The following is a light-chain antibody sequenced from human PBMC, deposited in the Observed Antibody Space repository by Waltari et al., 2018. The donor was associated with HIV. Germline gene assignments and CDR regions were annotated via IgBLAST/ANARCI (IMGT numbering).Light chain of an antibody. CDR3: LQLLHTPRLS. CDR2: LAS. Sequence: DIVLTQSPLSLPVTPGEPASISCRASQSLLHNNGYNYLDWYLQRPGQSPQLPIYLASHRASGVPERFSGSGSGTNFTLKISRVEAEDVGIYFCLQLLHTPRLSFGPGTKLDI. CDR1: QSLLHNNGYNY. J-gene: IGKJ3*01. V-gene: IGKV2-28*01.